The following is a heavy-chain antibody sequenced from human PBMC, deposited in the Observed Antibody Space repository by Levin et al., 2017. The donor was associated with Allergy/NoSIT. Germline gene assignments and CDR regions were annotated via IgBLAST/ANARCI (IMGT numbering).Heavy chain of an antibody. Sequence: GSLRLSCAASGFTFSSYAMHWVRQAPGKGLEHVSAISSNGGNTYYANSVKGRFIISRDNSKNMLYLQMGSLRAEDMAVYYCARKPVTTGGYYYYYYMDVWGKGTTVTVSS. CDR2: ISSNGGNT. CDR1: GFTFSSYA. V-gene: IGHV3-64*01. J-gene: IGHJ6*03. CDR3: ARKPVTTGGYYYYYYMDV. D-gene: IGHD4-17*01.